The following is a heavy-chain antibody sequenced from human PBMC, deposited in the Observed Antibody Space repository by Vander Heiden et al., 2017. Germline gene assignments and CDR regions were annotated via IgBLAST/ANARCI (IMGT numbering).Heavy chain of an antibody. J-gene: IGHJ4*02. V-gene: IGHV3-30-3*01. CDR2: ISYDGSNK. Sequence: QVQLVESGGGVVQPGRSLRLSCAASGFTFSSYAMHWVRQAPGKGLEWVAVISYDGSNKYYADSVKGRFTISRDNSKNTLYLQMNSLRAEDTAVYYCARDANLHSYGYVDYWGQGTLVTVSS. CDR1: GFTFSSYA. D-gene: IGHD5-18*01. CDR3: ARDANLHSYGYVDY.